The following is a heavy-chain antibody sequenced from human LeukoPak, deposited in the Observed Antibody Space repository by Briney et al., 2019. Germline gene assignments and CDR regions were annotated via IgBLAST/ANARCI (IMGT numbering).Heavy chain of an antibody. CDR1: GGSISSYY. V-gene: IGHV4-59*08. CDR2: IYYSGST. J-gene: IGHJ4*02. CDR3: ARSIPTFGTAVAGYHFFDY. D-gene: IGHD6-19*01. Sequence: SETLSLTCTVSGGSISSYYWSRIRQPPGKGLEWIGYIYYSGSTNYNPSLKSRVTISVDTSENQFSLRLSSVTAADTAMYYCARSIPTFGTAVAGYHFFDYWGQGTLVTVSS.